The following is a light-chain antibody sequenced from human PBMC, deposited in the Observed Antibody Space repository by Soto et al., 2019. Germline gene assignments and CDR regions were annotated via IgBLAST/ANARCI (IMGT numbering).Light chain of an antibody. V-gene: IGLV2-11*01. CDR3: CSYTASDIWV. Sequence: QSALTQHRSVSGSPGQSVTISCTGTNSDVGGYNFVSWYQQLPGKAPKLMISAVSQRPSGVPDRFSGSKSGNTASLTISGLQADDEADYFCCSYTASDIWVFGGGTKLTVL. CDR2: AVS. CDR1: NSDVGGYNF. J-gene: IGLJ3*02.